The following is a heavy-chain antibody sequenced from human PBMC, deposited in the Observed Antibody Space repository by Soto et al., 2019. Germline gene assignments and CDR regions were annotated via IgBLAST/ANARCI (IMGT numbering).Heavy chain of an antibody. Sequence: EVQLLESGGGLVQPGGALRLSCAASGFTFSSHAMSWVRQAPGNGLEGISSISAGSEGAYYADSLKGLCTTSRDNSNNTLYLQMNGLRAEGTAVFYSARNRWWYLQGGQGTRVTVTS. D-gene: IGHD2-15*01. J-gene: IGHJ4*02. V-gene: IGHV3-23*01. CDR1: GFTFSSHA. CDR3: ARNRWWYLQ. CDR2: ISAGSEGA.